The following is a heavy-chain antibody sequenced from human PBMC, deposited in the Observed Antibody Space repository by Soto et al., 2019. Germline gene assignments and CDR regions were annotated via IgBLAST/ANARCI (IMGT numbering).Heavy chain of an antibody. V-gene: IGHV5-51*01. CDR3: ARRQYSSSGYYYYGMDV. CDR2: IYPGDSDT. J-gene: IGHJ6*02. CDR1: GYSFTSYW. Sequence: GESLKSSCKGSGYSFTSYWIGWVLQMPWKGLEWMGIIYPGDSDTRYSPSFQGQVTISADKSISTAYLQWSSLKASDTAMYYCARRQYSSSGYYYYGMDVWGQGTTVTVSS. D-gene: IGHD6-6*01.